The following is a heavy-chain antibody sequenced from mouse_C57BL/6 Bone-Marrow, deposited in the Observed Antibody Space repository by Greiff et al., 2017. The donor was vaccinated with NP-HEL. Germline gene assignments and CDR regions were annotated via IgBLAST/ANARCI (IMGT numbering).Heavy chain of an antibody. CDR2: IHPNSGST. D-gene: IGHD2-4*01. V-gene: IGHV1-64*01. CDR3: AQGGYDSPYAMDY. Sequence: QVQLQQPGAELVKPGASVTLSCKASGYTFTSYWMPWVKQRPGQGLEWIGMIHPNSGSTNYNEKFKSKATLTVDKYSSTAYMQLSSLTSEDSAVYYCAQGGYDSPYAMDYWGQGTSVTVSS. J-gene: IGHJ4*01. CDR1: GYTFTSYW.